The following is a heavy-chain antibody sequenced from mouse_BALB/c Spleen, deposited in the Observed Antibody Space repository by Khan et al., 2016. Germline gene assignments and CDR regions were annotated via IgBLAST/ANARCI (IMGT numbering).Heavy chain of an antibody. CDR3: TREGYDHY. CDR1: GFNIKDTY. D-gene: IGHD2-2*01. J-gene: IGHJ2*01. Sequence: VQLQQSGAELVKPGASVKLSCTASGFNIKDTYMHWVKQRPEQGLEWIGRIDPANVNTKYDPKFQGKATITADTSSNTAYLQLSSLTSEDTAVYYSTREGYDHYWGQGTTLTVSS. CDR2: IDPANVNT. V-gene: IGHV14-3*02.